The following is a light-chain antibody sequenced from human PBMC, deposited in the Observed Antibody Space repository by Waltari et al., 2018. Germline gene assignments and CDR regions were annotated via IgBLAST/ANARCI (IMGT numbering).Light chain of an antibody. J-gene: IGKJ3*01. CDR2: EAS. V-gene: IGKV1-39*01. CDR1: QSTTTY. CDR3: QQSFSS. Sequence: DFQMPQSPSSLSASVGDRVTIPCRASQSTTTYLNWYQQRPGKAPKHLIYEASNLQSGVPSRFSGSGSGTDFTLTISSLQPEDFATYYCQQSFSSFGPGTKVDIK.